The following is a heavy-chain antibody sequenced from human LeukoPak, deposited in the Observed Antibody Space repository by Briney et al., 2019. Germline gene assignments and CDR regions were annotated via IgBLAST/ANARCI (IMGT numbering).Heavy chain of an antibody. CDR3: ARVNVLLWFGELLYAGYYDY. CDR2: IYYSGST. V-gene: IGHV4-59*12. CDR1: GGSISSYY. Sequence: SETLSLTCTVSGGSISSYYWSWIRQPPGKGLEWIGYIYYSGSTNYNPSLKSRVTISVDTSKNQFSLKLSSVTAADTAVYYCARVNVLLWFGELLYAGYYDYWGQGTLVTVSS. J-gene: IGHJ4*02. D-gene: IGHD3-10*01.